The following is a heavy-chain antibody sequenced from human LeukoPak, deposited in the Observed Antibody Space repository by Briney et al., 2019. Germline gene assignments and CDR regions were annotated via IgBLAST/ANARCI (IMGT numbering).Heavy chain of an antibody. J-gene: IGHJ4*02. V-gene: IGHV3-23*01. CDR2: ISGSGGST. CDR1: GFTFSSHA. D-gene: IGHD6-13*01. Sequence: GGSLRLSCAASGFTFSSHAMSWVRQAPGKGLEWVSTISGSGGSTYYADSAKGRFTISRDNSKNTLYLQMNSLRAEDTAVYYCAKDITDIAAAGKIYWGQGTLVTVSS. CDR3: AKDITDIAAAGKIY.